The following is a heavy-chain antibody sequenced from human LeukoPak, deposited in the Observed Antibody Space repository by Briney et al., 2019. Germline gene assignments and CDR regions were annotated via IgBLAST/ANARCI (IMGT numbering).Heavy chain of an antibody. D-gene: IGHD3-22*01. CDR1: GFTFSSYW. CDR3: ARNYYDSTGYWNYYFDY. V-gene: IGHV3-7*04. Sequence: GGSLRLSCAASGFTFSSYWMSWVRQAPGKGLEWVANIKQDGSEKYYVDSVKGRFTTSRDNAKNSLYLQMNSLRAEDTAVYSCARNYYDSTGYWNYYFDYWGQGTLVTVSS. J-gene: IGHJ4*02. CDR2: IKQDGSEK.